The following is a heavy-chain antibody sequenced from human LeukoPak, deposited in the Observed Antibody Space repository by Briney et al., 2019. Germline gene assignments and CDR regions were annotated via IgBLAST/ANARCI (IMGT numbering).Heavy chain of an antibody. J-gene: IGHJ5*02. Sequence: GGSLRLSCAASGFTFSSYGMSWVRQAPGKGVEWVSAISGSGGSTYYADSVKGRFTISRDNSKNTLYLQMNSLRADDTAVYYCAKASCSGGSCYSAAVGWFDPWVQGTLVTVSS. CDR1: GFTFSSYG. D-gene: IGHD2-15*01. CDR3: AKASCSGGSCYSAAVGWFDP. CDR2: ISGSGGST. V-gene: IGHV3-23*01.